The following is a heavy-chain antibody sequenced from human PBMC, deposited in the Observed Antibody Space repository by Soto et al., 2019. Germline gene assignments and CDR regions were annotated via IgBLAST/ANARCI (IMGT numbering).Heavy chain of an antibody. CDR1: GGSFSGYY. CDR3: ASIPLIAVAGTVDY. D-gene: IGHD6-19*01. V-gene: IGHV4-34*01. CDR2: INHSGST. Sequence: SETLSLTCAVYGGSFSGYYWCWIRQPPGKGLEWIGEINHSGSTNYNPSLKSRVTISVDTSKNQLSLKLSSVTAADTAVYYCASIPLIAVAGTVDYWGQGTLVTVSS. J-gene: IGHJ4*02.